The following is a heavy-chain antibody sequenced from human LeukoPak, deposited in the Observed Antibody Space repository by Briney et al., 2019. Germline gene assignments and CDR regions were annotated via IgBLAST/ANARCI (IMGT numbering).Heavy chain of an antibody. CDR2: ISGSGGST. CDR1: GLTFSNYA. V-gene: IGHV3-23*01. D-gene: IGHD3-22*01. J-gene: IGHJ4*02. CDR3: APPAMIVVVIDY. Sequence: GGSLRLSCAASGLTFSNYAMSWVRQAPGKGLEWVSAISGSGGSTYYADSVKGRFTFSRDNSKNTLYLQMSSLRAEDTAVYYCAPPAMIVVVIDYWGQGTLVTVSS.